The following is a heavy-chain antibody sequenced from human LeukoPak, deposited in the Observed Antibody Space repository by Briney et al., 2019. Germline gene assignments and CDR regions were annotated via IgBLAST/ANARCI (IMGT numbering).Heavy chain of an antibody. V-gene: IGHV5-51*01. J-gene: IGHJ4*02. CDR2: IYPGDSDT. Sequence: GESLQISCKGSGYSFTSYWIGWVRQMPGKGLEWMGIIYPGDSDTRYSPSFQGQVTISADKSISTAYLQWSSLKASDTAMYYCARSPFWYYDSSGYPYYFDYWGQGTLVTVSS. D-gene: IGHD3-22*01. CDR3: ARSPFWYYDSSGYPYYFDY. CDR1: GYSFTSYW.